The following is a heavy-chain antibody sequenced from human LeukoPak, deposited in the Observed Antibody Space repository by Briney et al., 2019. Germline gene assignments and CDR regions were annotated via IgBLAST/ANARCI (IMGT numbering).Heavy chain of an antibody. CDR3: ARIVVARFDP. V-gene: IGHV4-59*01. Sequence: SETLSLTCTVSGGSISNYYWSWIRQPPWKGLEWIGYIYYGGSTNYNPSLKSRVTISVDTSKKQFSLKLSSVTAADTAEYYCARIVVARFDPWGQGTLVTVSS. CDR1: GGSISNYY. CDR2: IYYGGST. D-gene: IGHD2-2*01. J-gene: IGHJ5*02.